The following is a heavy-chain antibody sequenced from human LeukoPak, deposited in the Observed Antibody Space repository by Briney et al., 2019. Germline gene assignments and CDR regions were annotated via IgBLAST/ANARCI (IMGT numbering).Heavy chain of an antibody. J-gene: IGHJ6*04. CDR2: ISAYNGNT. Sequence: ASVKVSCKASGYTFTSYGISWVRQAPGQGLEWMGWISAYNGNTNYAQKLQGRVTMTTDTSTSTAYMELRSLRSDDTAVYYCARDFVLEYCSSTSCYPQCPDVWGKGTTVTVSS. D-gene: IGHD2-2*01. CDR1: GYTFTSYG. CDR3: ARDFVLEYCSSTSCYPQCPDV. V-gene: IGHV1-18*01.